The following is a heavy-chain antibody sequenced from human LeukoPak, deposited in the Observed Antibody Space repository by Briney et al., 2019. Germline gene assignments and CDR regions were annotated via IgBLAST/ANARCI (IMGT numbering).Heavy chain of an antibody. CDR3: ARDVDTAMFYNWFDP. CDR2: IIPIFGTA. Sequence: SVKVSCKASGGTFSSYAISWVRQAPGQGLEWMGGIIPIFGTANYAQKFQGRVTITTDESTSTAYMELSSLRSEDTAMYYCARDVDTAMFYNWFDPWGQGTLVTVSS. J-gene: IGHJ5*02. D-gene: IGHD5-18*01. V-gene: IGHV1-69*05. CDR1: GGTFSSYA.